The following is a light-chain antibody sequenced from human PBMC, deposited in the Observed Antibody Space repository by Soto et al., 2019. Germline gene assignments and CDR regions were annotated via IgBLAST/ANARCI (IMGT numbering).Light chain of an antibody. CDR3: STYTSSSTHYV. CDR2: EVS. V-gene: IGLV2-18*02. Sequence: QCALTQPPSVSGSPGQSVTISCTGTSSDVGSYNRVSWYQQPPGTAPKLMIYEVSNRPSGVPDRFSGSKSGNTASLTISGLQAEDEADYYCSTYTSSSTHYVFGTGTKVTV. CDR1: SSDVGSYNR. J-gene: IGLJ1*01.